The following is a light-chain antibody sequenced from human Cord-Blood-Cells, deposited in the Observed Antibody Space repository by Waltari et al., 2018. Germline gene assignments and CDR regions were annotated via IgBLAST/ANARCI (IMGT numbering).Light chain of an antibody. CDR3: QQYGSSLYT. CDR2: GAS. J-gene: IGKJ2*01. CDR1: QSVSSSY. Sequence: IVLTQSPGTLSLSPGERATISCRASQSVSSSYLAWYQQKPGQAPRLLIYGASSRATGIPDRFSGSGSGTDFTLTISRLEPEDFAVYYCQQYGSSLYTFGQGTKLEIK. V-gene: IGKV3-20*01.